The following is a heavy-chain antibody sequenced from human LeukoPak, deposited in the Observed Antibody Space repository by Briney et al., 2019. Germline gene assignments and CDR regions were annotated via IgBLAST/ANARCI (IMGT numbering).Heavy chain of an antibody. CDR1: GGSISSGGYY. CDR3: AGYDSSGYYAPYDAFDI. V-gene: IGHV4-31*03. Sequence: SQTLSLTCTVSGGSISSGGYYWSWIRQHPGKGLEWIGYIYYSGSTYHNPSLKSRVTISVDTSKNQFSLKLSSVTAADTAVYYCAGYDSSGYYAPYDAFDIWGQGTMVTVSS. J-gene: IGHJ3*02. CDR2: IYYSGST. D-gene: IGHD3-22*01.